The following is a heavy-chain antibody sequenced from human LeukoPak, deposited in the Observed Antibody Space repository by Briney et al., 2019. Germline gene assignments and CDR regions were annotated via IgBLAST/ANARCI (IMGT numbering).Heavy chain of an antibody. CDR2: IYNSGST. V-gene: IGHV4-59*01. CDR1: GGSISIYY. J-gene: IGHJ4*02. Sequence: SENLSLTCTVSGGSISIYYWSWIRQPPGKGLEWIGYIYNSGSTNYNPSLKSRVTISVDTSKNQFSLNLGSVTAADTAVYYCVRDRELNYWGQGTLVTVSS. CDR3: VRDRELNY. D-gene: IGHD3-10*01.